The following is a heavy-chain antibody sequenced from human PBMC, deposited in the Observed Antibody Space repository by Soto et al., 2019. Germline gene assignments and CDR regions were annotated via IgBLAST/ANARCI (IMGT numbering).Heavy chain of an antibody. D-gene: IGHD5-18*01. Sequence: SETLSLTCTVSGGSISSSSYYWGWIRQPPGKGLEWIGYIYYSGSTYYNPSLKSRVTISVDTSKNQFSLKLSSVTAADTAVYYCARVDTAMNYWGQGTLVTVSS. CDR3: ARVDTAMNY. CDR1: GGSISSSSYY. J-gene: IGHJ4*02. CDR2: IYYSGST. V-gene: IGHV4-30-4*08.